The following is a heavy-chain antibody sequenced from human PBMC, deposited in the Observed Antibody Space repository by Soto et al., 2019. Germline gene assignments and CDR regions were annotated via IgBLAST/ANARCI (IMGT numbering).Heavy chain of an antibody. J-gene: IGHJ4*02. CDR2: ISGGSSYI. V-gene: IGHV3-21*01. Sequence: KPGGSLRLSCAASGFTFSSYTMNWVRQAPGKGLEWVSSISGGSSYIHQADSVKGRFTISRNNARNSLYLQMHSLRAEDTAVYYCARVSNDYSKYLDYWGQGTLVTVSS. CDR3: ARVSNDYSKYLDY. D-gene: IGHD4-4*01. CDR1: GFTFSSYT.